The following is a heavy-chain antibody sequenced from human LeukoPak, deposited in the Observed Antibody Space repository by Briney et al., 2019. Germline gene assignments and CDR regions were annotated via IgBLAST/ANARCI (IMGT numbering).Heavy chain of an antibody. V-gene: IGHV1-46*01. J-gene: IGHJ4*02. CDR3: AKSRYNWNYVYFDF. CDR2: INPSGGST. Sequence: GASVKVSCKASGYTFTSYYMHWVRQAPGQGLEWMGIINPSGGSTSYAQKFQGRVTMTRDTSISTAYMELSRLRSDDTAVYYCAKSRYNWNYVYFDFWGQGTLVTVSS. D-gene: IGHD1-7*01. CDR1: GYTFTSYY.